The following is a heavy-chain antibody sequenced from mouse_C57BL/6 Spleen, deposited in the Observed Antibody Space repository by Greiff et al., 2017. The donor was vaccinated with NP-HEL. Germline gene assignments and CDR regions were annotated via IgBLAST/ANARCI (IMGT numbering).Heavy chain of an antibody. J-gene: IGHJ4*01. CDR1: GYTFTRYG. CDR2: IYPRSGNT. D-gene: IGHD2-14*01. Sequence: VPLQQSGAELARPGASVKLSCKASGYTFTRYGISWVKQRTGQGLEWIGEIYPRSGNTYYNEKFKGKATLTADKSSSTAYMELRSLTSEDSAVYFCARYRGDESAMDYWGQGTSVTVSS. CDR3: ARYRGDESAMDY. V-gene: IGHV1-81*01.